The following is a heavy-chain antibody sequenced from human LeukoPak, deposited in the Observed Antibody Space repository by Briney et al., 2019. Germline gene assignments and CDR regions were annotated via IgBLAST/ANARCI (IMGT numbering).Heavy chain of an antibody. CDR1: GGTFSKYT. D-gene: IGHD6-13*01. J-gene: IGHJ3*02. CDR3: ARGRDQQLSPSVAFDI. V-gene: IGHV1-69*13. Sequence: GASVKVSCKASGGTFSKYTISWVRQRPGQGLEWMGGITPLFGTANYAQKFQGRVTIAADESASTAYMELSSLRSEDTAVYYCARGRDQQLSPSVAFDIWGQGTMVTVSS. CDR2: ITPLFGTA.